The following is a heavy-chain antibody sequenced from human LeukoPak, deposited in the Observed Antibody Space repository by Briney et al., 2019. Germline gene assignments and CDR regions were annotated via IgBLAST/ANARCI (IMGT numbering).Heavy chain of an antibody. J-gene: IGHJ4*02. CDR3: AKGGNIAAAGTKDY. CDR2: ISGGGGST. V-gene: IGHV3-23*01. D-gene: IGHD6-13*01. Sequence: PGGSLRLSCAASGFTFTSYSMNWVRQAPGKGLEWVSTISGGGGSTYYADSVKGRFTISRDNSKNTLYLQVNSLRAEDTAVYYCAKGGNIAAAGTKDYWGQGTLVTVSS. CDR1: GFTFTSYS.